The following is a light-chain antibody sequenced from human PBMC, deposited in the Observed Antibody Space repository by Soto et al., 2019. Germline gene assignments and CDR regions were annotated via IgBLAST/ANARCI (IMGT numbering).Light chain of an antibody. CDR1: SSDVGGYNS. CDR2: DVS. V-gene: IGLV2-14*01. Sequence: QSVLTQPASVSGSPGQSITISCTGTSSDVGGYNSVSWYQQHPGKAPKLMIHDVSNRASGVSSRFSGSKSDNTASLTISGLQAEDEAGYYCSSYSPSTTYVFGTGTKVTVL. CDR3: SSYSPSTTYV. J-gene: IGLJ1*01.